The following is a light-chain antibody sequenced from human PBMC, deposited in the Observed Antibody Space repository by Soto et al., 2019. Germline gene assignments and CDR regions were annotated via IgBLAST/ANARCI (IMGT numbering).Light chain of an antibody. CDR1: QRVGNNY. CDR2: GAS. Sequence: EIVLTQSPGTLSLSPGERATLSCRASQRVGNNYLAWYQQKPGQAPRLLIYGASNRATGIPDRFSGSGSGTDFTLTISRLEPADLAVYYCQQYDNSQDYTFGQGTKLEIK. J-gene: IGKJ2*01. CDR3: QQYDNSQDYT. V-gene: IGKV3-20*01.